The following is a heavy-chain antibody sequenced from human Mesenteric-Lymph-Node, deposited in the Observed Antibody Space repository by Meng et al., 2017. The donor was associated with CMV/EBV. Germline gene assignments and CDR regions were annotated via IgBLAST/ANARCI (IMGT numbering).Heavy chain of an antibody. D-gene: IGHD2-21*02. CDR1: GFTLSSYA. J-gene: IGHJ4*02. CDR2: ISGSGGST. CDR3: AISAVTARYYFDY. Sequence: CAASGFTLSSYAMSWVRQAPGKGLEWVSAISGSGGSTYYADSVKGRFTISRDNSKNTLYLQMNSLRAEDTAVYYCAISAVTARYYFDYWGQGTLVTVSS. V-gene: IGHV3-23*01.